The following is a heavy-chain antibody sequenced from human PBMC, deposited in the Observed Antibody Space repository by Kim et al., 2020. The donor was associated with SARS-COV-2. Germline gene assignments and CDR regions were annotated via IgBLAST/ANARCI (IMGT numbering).Heavy chain of an antibody. CDR2: INAGNGNT. V-gene: IGHV1-3*01. CDR1: GYTFTSYA. CDR3: ARGGGYYGSGSYPNPGRWFDP. D-gene: IGHD3-10*01. Sequence: ASVKVSCKASGYTFTSYAMHWVRQAPGQRLEWMGWINAGNGNTKYSQKFQGRVTITRDTSASTAYMELSSLRSEDTAVYYCARGGGYYGSGSYPNPGRWFDPWGQGTLVTVSS. J-gene: IGHJ5*02.